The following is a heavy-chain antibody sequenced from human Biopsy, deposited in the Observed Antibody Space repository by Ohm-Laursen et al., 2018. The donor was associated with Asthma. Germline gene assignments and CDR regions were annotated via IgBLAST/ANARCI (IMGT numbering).Heavy chain of an antibody. V-gene: IGHV3-30*18. CDR1: RFAFENYA. J-gene: IGHJ6*02. Sequence: RSLRLSCAAPRFAFENYAMYWVRQTPGKGPEWVALISYDGREKAYLDSVKGRFTISRDSFKRTLHLQMSSLRPEDSATYYCAKDRFDGSVTSSYYYYGIDVWGQGTTVTVSS. CDR3: AKDRFDGSVTSSYYYYGIDV. CDR2: ISYDGREK. D-gene: IGHD3-10*01.